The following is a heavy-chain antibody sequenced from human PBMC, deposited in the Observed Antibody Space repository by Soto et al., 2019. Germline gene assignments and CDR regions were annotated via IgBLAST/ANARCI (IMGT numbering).Heavy chain of an antibody. CDR1: GFSVSGFY. CDR2: ISSGGST. V-gene: IGHV3-53*01. Sequence: GGSLRLSCVASGFSVSGFYMSWIRQAPGKGLEWVSYISSGGSTYYADSVKGRFTISRDNSKNTLYLQLNSLRVEDTAVYYCAKKGKAATGPDYATDVWGQGTTVTVSS. D-gene: IGHD6-13*01. J-gene: IGHJ6*02. CDR3: AKKGKAATGPDYATDV.